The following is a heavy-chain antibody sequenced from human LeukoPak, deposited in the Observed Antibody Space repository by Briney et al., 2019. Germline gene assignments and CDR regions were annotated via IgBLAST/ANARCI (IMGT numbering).Heavy chain of an antibody. CDR1: GFSISNAYY. V-gene: IGHV4-38-2*01. Sequence: SETLSLACAVYGFSISNAYYWGWIRQPPGKGLEWLGSIYHSGSTYYNPSLNSRVTISVDPSKNQFSLRLNSVTAADTAVYFCVCNPGYYSGAQVDYWGQGTLVTVS. D-gene: IGHD3-22*01. CDR2: IYHSGST. CDR3: VCNPGYYSGAQVDY. J-gene: IGHJ4*02.